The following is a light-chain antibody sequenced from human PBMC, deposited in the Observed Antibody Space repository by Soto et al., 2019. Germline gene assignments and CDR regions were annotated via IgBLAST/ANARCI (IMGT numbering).Light chain of an antibody. CDR2: KVS. J-gene: IGLJ1*01. CDR3: CSYAGSSTYV. V-gene: IGLV2-23*02. CDR1: SSDVGSYNL. Sequence: QSALTQPASVSGSPGQSITISCTGTSSDVGSYNLVSSYQQHPGKAPKLMIYKVSKRPSRVSKRFSGSKSGNTASLTISGLQAEDEADYCCCSYAGSSTYVFGTGTKLTVL.